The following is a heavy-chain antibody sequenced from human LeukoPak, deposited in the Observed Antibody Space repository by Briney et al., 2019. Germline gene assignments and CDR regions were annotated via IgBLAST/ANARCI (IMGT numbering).Heavy chain of an antibody. J-gene: IGHJ6*03. CDR1: GGTFSSYA. V-gene: IGHV1-69*05. D-gene: IGHD1-26*01. CDR2: IIPIFGTA. Sequence: ASVKVSCKASGGTFSSYAIIWVRQAPGQGLEWMGGIIPIFGTANYAQKFQGRVTITTDESTSTAYMELSSLRSEDTAVYYCAACSREELRYYYYMDVWGKGTTVTVSS. CDR3: AACSREELRYYYYMDV.